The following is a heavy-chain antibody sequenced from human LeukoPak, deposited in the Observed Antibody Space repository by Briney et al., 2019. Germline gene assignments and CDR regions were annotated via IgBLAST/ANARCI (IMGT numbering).Heavy chain of an antibody. CDR1: GGSFSGYY. J-gene: IGHJ3*02. CDR2: IYYSGST. CDR3: AREGARWEPSFSAFDI. D-gene: IGHD1-26*01. Sequence: SETLSLTCAVYGGSFSGYYWSWIRQPPGKGLEWIGYIYYSGSTSYNPSLKSRVTISVDTSKNQFSLKLSSVTAADTAVYYCAREGARWEPSFSAFDIWGQGTMVTVSS. V-gene: IGHV4-59*01.